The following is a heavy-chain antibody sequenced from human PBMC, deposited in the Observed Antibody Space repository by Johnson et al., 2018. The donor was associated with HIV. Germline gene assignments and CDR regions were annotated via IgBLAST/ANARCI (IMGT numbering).Heavy chain of an antibody. V-gene: IGHV3-9*01. CDR1: GFTFDDYA. J-gene: IGHJ3*02. Sequence: VQLVESGGGLVQPGGSLRLSCAASGFTFDDYAMHWVRQPPGKGLAWVSGISWNSGTIGYADSVKGRFTISRDNAKNSLYLQMNSLRAEDTALYYCATEYSSSSAFHAFDIWGQGTMVTVSS. CDR3: ATEYSSSSAFHAFDI. CDR2: ISWNSGTI. D-gene: IGHD6-6*01.